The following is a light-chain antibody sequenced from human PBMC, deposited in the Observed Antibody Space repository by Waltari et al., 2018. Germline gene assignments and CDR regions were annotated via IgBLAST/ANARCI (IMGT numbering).Light chain of an antibody. V-gene: IGLV1-44*01. Sequence: QSVLTQPPSASGTPGQRVTISCSGSSSNIGSNTVNWYQQLPGPAPKLLIHSNNQRPSGVPDRFSGSKSGTSASLAISGLQSEDEADYYCAAWDDSLNGHVVFGGGTKLTVL. CDR3: AAWDDSLNGHVV. J-gene: IGLJ2*01. CDR2: SNN. CDR1: SSNIGSNT.